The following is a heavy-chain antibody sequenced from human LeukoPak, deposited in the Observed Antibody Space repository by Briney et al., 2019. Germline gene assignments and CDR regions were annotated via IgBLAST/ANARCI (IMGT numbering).Heavy chain of an antibody. CDR2: IYHSGST. CDR1: GGSISSYY. D-gene: IGHD6-6*01. CDR3: ARNTSSSPWFDP. J-gene: IGHJ5*02. Sequence: PSETLSLTCTVSGGSISSYYWSWIRQPPGKGLEWIGYIYHSGSTNYNPSLKSRVTISVDTSKNQFSLEVTSVTAADTAVYYCARNTSSSPWFDPWGQGTLVTVSS. V-gene: IGHV4-59*01.